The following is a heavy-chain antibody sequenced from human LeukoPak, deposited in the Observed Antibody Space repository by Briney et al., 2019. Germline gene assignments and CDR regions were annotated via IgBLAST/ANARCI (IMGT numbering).Heavy chain of an antibody. Sequence: GGSLRLSCAASGFTFSNYAMSWVRQAPGKGLEWVSAINDSGGSTYYADSVKGRFTISRDNSKNTLYLQMNSLRAEDTAVYYCARSSLASDAFDIWGQGTMVTVSS. J-gene: IGHJ3*02. CDR1: GFTFSNYA. D-gene: IGHD3-16*02. CDR2: INDSGGST. V-gene: IGHV3-23*01. CDR3: ARSSLASDAFDI.